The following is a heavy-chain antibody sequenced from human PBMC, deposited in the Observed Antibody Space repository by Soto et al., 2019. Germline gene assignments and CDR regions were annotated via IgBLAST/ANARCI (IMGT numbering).Heavy chain of an antibody. Sequence: QLQLQESGPGLVKPSETLSLMCTVSGDSISSSSYYWGWVRQPPGKGLEWIGSILYTGSTFYNPSLYSRVTISVDTCKNQFSLKMSSVTAADTAVYYCARHFGGYSYGYVFDSWGQGSLVTVSS. CDR2: ILYTGST. CDR3: ARHFGGYSYGYVFDS. V-gene: IGHV4-39*01. D-gene: IGHD5-18*01. J-gene: IGHJ4*02. CDR1: GDSISSSSYY.